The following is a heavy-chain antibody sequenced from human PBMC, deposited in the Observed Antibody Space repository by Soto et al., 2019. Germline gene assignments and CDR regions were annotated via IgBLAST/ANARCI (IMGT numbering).Heavy chain of an antibody. D-gene: IGHD2-2*01. V-gene: IGHV4-59*01. Sequence: QVQLQESGPGLVKPSETLSLTCTVSGGSISSYYWSWIRQPPGKGLEWIGYIYYSGSTNYNPSLKSRVTISVDTSKNQFSLKLSSVTAADTAVYYCARVWGYCSSTSCYNWFDPWGQGTLVTVSS. CDR2: IYYSGST. CDR1: GGSISSYY. CDR3: ARVWGYCSSTSCYNWFDP. J-gene: IGHJ5*02.